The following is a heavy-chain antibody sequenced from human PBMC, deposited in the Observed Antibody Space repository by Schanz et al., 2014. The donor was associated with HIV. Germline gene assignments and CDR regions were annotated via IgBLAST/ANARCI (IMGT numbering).Heavy chain of an antibody. J-gene: IGHJ5*02. CDR1: GYTFSNYD. CDR3: ARGRRDVSMIILYWFDP. Sequence: VSCKASGYTFSNYDINWVRQATGQGLEWMGWMNPNSGNTGYAQKFQGRVTMTRNTSISTAYMELSSLTSEDTAVYYCARGRRDVSMIILYWFDPWGQGTLVTVSS. D-gene: IGHD3-22*01. CDR2: MNPNSGNT. V-gene: IGHV1-8*01.